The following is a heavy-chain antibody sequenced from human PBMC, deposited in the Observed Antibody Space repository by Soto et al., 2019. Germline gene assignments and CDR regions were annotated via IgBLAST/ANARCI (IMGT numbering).Heavy chain of an antibody. J-gene: IGHJ4*02. V-gene: IGHV4-4*02. Sequence: QVQLQESGPGLVKPSGTLSLTCAVSGDSIGSSNWWCWVRQPPGKGLEWIGEIYPSGSTNYNPSLKSRVNISVDKSKNQFSLMMNSVTAADTAMYYCARRSSGWTDYWGQGTLVTVSS. CDR2: IYPSGST. CDR1: GDSIGSSNW. CDR3: ARRSSGWTDY. D-gene: IGHD6-19*01.